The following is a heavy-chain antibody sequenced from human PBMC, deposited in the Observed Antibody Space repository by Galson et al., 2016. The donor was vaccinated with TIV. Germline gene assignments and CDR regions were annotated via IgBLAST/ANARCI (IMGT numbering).Heavy chain of an antibody. J-gene: IGHJ4*02. CDR1: GGTFRSPA. Sequence: SVKVSCKASGGTFRSPAINWVRQAPGQGLEWMGGIIPVLGIINYAQKFQGRLTITADKVTTTTTMELSSLRSEDTAVYYCARGAQGGDAWAFDCRAQGSLVTVSS. V-gene: IGHV1-69*10. D-gene: IGHD2-21*02. CDR3: ARGAQGGDAWAFDC. CDR2: IIPVLGII.